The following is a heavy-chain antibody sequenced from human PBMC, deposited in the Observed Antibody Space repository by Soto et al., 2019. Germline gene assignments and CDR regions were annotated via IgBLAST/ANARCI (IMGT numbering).Heavy chain of an antibody. CDR2: IIPLYETP. V-gene: IGHV1-69*13. J-gene: IGHJ1*01. D-gene: IGHD3-16*01. CDR3: ARDLVPHSMIRGKLAY. Sequence: ASVKVSCKVSGDTFNSHAIYWVRQAPGQGLEWVGGIIPLYETPNHAQKFQGRVAITADEATNTAYMELTSLRFEDTAVYFCARDLVPHSMIRGKLAYWGQGTSVTVSS. CDR1: GDTFNSHA.